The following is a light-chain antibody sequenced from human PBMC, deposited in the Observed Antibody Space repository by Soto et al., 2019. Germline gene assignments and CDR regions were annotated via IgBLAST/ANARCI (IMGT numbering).Light chain of an antibody. J-gene: IGKJ2*01. V-gene: IGKV1-39*01. CDR1: RDISQY. CDR3: QQSSAVPYA. Sequence: DVQMTQSPSSLFASIGDRVTLTCRSSRDISQYLNWYQQRPVKAPTVLIYAASVLQDGVPSRFSGAGSGTDFSLTISSLQREDSATYFCQQSSAVPYAFGRGTKL. CDR2: AAS.